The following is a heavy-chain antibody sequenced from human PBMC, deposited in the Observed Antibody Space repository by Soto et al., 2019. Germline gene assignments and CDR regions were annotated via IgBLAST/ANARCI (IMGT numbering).Heavy chain of an antibody. CDR2: INEGGSST. CDR3: VSRFYVDSHY. J-gene: IGHJ4*02. V-gene: IGHV3-23*01. CDR1: GFTFSSNA. Sequence: PGGSLRLSCAVSGFTFSSNAMNWVRQAPGKGLEWGSGINEGGSSTYYADSVKGRFTISRDNSKNMLYLQMNSLRAEDTAIYYCVSRFYVDSHYWGQGTLVTVSS. D-gene: IGHD4-17*01.